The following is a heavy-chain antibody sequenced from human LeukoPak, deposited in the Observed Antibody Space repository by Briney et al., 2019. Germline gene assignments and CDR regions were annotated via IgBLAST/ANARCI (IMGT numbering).Heavy chain of an antibody. Sequence: PSETLSLTCTVSGGSISSSSYYWGWIRQPPGKGLEWIGYISYSGSTNYNPSLNSRVTISGDTSKNQFSLKLSSVTAADTAVYYCARLMSGYPYYFDYWGQGTLVTVSS. J-gene: IGHJ4*02. V-gene: IGHV4-61*05. CDR3: ARLMSGYPYYFDY. CDR1: GGSISSSSYY. CDR2: ISYSGST. D-gene: IGHD3-3*01.